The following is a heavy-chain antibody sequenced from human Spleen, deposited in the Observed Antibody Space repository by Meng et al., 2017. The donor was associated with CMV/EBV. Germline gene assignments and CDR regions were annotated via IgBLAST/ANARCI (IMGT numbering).Heavy chain of an antibody. D-gene: IGHD1-26*01. CDR2: ISATGDTI. CDR3: ARHLVGANTT. CDR1: GFTFRSYG. J-gene: IGHJ5*02. V-gene: IGHV3-48*03. Sequence: GESLKISCAGSGFTFRSYGMSWVRQAPGRGLEWISYISATGDTIHYADSVKGRFTVSRDNAKNTLFLQMNSLRAEDTAVYYCARHLVGANTTWGQGTLVTVSS.